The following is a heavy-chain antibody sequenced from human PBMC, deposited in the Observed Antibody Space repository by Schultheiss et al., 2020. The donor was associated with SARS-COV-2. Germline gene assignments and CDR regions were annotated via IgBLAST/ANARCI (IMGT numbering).Heavy chain of an antibody. CDR3: ARDHNSSSWYLYYYYGMDV. CDR2: IWYDGSNK. V-gene: IGHV3-33*08. J-gene: IGHJ6*02. Sequence: GGSLRLSCSASGFTFSSYGMHWVHQAPGKGLEWVAVIWYDGSNKYYADSVKGRFTISRDNSKNTLYLQMNSLRAEDTAVYYCARDHNSSSWYLYYYYGMDVWGQGTTVTVSS. D-gene: IGHD6-13*01. CDR1: GFTFSSYG.